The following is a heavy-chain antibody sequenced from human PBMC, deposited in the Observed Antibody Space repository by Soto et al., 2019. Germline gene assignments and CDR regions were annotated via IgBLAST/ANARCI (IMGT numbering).Heavy chain of an antibody. CDR2: IIPILAIA. V-gene: IGHV1-69*02. J-gene: IGHJ6*02. Sequence: QVQLVQSGAEVKKPGSSVKVSCKASGGTFSSYTISWVRQAPGQGLEWMGRIIPILAIANYAQKFLVRVTINADNSSSKAAFELGSLRSEEKVVYYYARGYCGGDCYSARLNSNYSGMDVWGQRPTVTVSS. D-gene: IGHD2-21*02. CDR3: ARGYCGGDCYSARLNSNYSGMDV. CDR1: GGTFSSYT.